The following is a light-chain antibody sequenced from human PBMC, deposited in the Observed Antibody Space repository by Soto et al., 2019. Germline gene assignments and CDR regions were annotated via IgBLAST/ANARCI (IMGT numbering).Light chain of an antibody. V-gene: IGKV2-28*01. J-gene: IGKJ3*01. Sequence: DIVMTQSPLSLPVTPGEPASISCRSSQSLLHTNQYNYLGWYLQKPGQSPQLLIYLASTRASGVPDRFSGSGSGTDFTLTISRVEAEDVGVYYCMQALQTPRTFGPGTRVDIK. CDR3: MQALQTPRT. CDR2: LAS. CDR1: QSLLHTNQYNY.